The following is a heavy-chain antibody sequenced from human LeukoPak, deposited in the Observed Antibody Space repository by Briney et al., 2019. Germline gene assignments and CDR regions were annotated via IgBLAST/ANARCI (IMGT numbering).Heavy chain of an antibody. Sequence: ESGPTLVNPSQTLTLTCTFSGFSLSPSGMCVSWIRQPPGKALEWLALIDWDDDKYYSTSLKTRLTISKDTSKNQVVLTMTTMDPVDTATYYCARILEGENWNDEGGYFDYWGQGTLVTVSS. CDR2: IDWDDDK. CDR1: GFSLSPSGMC. D-gene: IGHD1-1*01. J-gene: IGHJ4*02. CDR3: ARILEGENWNDEGGYFDY. V-gene: IGHV2-70*01.